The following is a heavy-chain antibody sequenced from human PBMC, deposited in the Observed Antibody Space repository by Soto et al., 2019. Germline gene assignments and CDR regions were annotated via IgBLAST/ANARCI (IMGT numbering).Heavy chain of an antibody. J-gene: IGHJ4*02. V-gene: IGHV3-21*01. CDR1: GFAFNNYG. Sequence: GSLRLSCTVSGFAFNNYGINWVRQAPGKGLEWVSSISKSDYTYYSDSVRGRFTISRDNAKNSVSLQMNTLRVEDTAVYYCAREDSIIIPAVSDFWGQGTLVTVSS. CDR3: AREDSIIIPAVSDF. CDR2: ISKSDYT. D-gene: IGHD2-2*01.